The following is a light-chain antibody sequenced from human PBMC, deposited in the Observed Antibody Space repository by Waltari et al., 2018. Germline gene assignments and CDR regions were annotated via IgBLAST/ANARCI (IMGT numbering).Light chain of an antibody. CDR1: QSLLHSNGYNY. V-gene: IGKV2-28*01. CDR2: LGS. J-gene: IGKJ1*01. Sequence: DIVMTQSPLSLPVTPGEPASISCRSSQSLLHSNGYNYLDWYLQKPGQSPQLLLYLGSNRGSGVPDRFSGSGSGTDFTLKISRVEAEDVGVYYCMQALQTPWTFGQGTKVEIK. CDR3: MQALQTPWT.